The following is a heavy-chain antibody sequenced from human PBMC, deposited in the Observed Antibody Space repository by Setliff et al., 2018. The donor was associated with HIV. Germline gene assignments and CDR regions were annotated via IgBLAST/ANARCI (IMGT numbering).Heavy chain of an antibody. CDR3: ARVPPEYSSSSQAFDI. CDR2: IYTTGST. Sequence: SETLSLTCTVSGDSITSGHFYWGWIRQAPGKGLEWIGYIYTTGSTNYNPSLTSRVTISVDTSKNKFSLKMRSVTAADTAVYYCARVPPEYSSSSQAFDIWGQGTKVTVSS. D-gene: IGHD6-6*01. V-gene: IGHV4-61*01. CDR1: GDSITSGHFY. J-gene: IGHJ3*02.